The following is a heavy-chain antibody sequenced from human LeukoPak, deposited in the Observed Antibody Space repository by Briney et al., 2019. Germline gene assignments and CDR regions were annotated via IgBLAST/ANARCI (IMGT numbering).Heavy chain of an antibody. D-gene: IGHD3-10*01. CDR1: GFTFSNYN. CDR2: ISSSSSTI. V-gene: IGHV3-48*02. CDR3: ARDYGSHGEYFDY. J-gene: IGHJ4*02. Sequence: PGGSLRLSCAASGFTFSNYNMNWVRQVPGKGLEWVSYISSSSSTIYYADSVKGRSTISRDNAKNSLYLQMNSLRDEDTAVYYCARDYGSHGEYFDYWGQGTLVTVSS.